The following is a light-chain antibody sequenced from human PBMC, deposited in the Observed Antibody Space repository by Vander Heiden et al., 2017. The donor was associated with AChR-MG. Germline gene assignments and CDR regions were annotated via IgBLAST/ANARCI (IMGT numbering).Light chain of an antibody. CDR1: DIGSKV. CDR3: QVWDSISNQGG. CDR2: DDS. J-gene: IGLJ3*02. Sequence: SYVLTQAPSVSVAPGQTATVTCGGNDIGSKVVHWYQQKPGQAPVVVSYDDSDRPSGIPERFSGSNSGATATLTISRVEAGDEATYYCQVWDSISNQGGFGRGTRLTVL. V-gene: IGLV3-21*02.